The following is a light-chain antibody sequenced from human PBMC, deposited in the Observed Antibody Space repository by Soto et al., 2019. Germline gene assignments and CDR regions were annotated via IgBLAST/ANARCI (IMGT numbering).Light chain of an antibody. CDR1: SSDVGGYNY. J-gene: IGLJ2*01. CDR3: SSYTSSSTLV. CDR2: DVS. Sequence: QSALTQPASVSGSPGQSITISCTGTSSDVGGYNYVSWYQQHPGTAPKLMIYDVSNRPSGVSNRFSGSNSGNTASLTISGLPAEDEADYYCSSYTSSSTLVFGGGTKVTVL. V-gene: IGLV2-14*01.